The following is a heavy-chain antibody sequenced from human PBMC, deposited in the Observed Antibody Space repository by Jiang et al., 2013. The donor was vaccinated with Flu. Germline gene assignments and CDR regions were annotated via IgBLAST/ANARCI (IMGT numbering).Heavy chain of an antibody. CDR2: ISGRDGAT. V-gene: IGHV3-23*01. Sequence: SVISGRDGATFYADSVKGRFTISRDNSKNTLYLQVNSLRAEDTAIYYCAKDFTYFYDSSGYYYFDYWGQGILVTVSS. CDR3: AKDFTYFYDSSGYYYFDY. D-gene: IGHD3-22*01. J-gene: IGHJ4*02.